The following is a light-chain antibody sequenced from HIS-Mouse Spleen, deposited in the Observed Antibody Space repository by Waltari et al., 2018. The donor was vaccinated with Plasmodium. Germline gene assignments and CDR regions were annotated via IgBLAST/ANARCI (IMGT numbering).Light chain of an antibody. J-gene: IGLJ2*01. CDR2: SNN. Sequence: QSVLTQPPSASGTPGQRVTLSCSGSSSHIGSNTVNWYQQLPGTAPKLLTYSNNQRPSGVPDRFSGSKSGTSASLAISGLQSEDEADYYCAAWDDSLNGPVFGGGTKLTVL. V-gene: IGLV1-44*01. CDR3: AAWDDSLNGPV. CDR1: SSHIGSNT.